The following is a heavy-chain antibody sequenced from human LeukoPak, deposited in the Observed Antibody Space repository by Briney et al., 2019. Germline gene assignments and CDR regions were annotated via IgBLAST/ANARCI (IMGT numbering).Heavy chain of an antibody. J-gene: IGHJ6*03. CDR1: GFTFSSYA. CDR3: ARGIAVAVDYYYYMDV. D-gene: IGHD6-19*01. CDR2: ISYDGSNK. V-gene: IGHV3-30-3*01. Sequence: GGSLRLSCAASGFTFSSYAMHWVRQAPGKGLEWVAVISYDGSNKYYADSVKGRFTISRDNSKNTLYLQMNSLRAEDTAVYYCARGIAVAVDYYYYMDVWGKGTTVTVSS.